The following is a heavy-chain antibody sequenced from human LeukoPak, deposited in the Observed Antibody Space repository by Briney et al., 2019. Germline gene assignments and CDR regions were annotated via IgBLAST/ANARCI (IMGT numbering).Heavy chain of an antibody. J-gene: IGHJ4*01. CDR1: GFTFSSYA. V-gene: IGHV3-23*01. CDR2: ISGSGGST. CDR3: ARDPQTWAVAGPLYYFDY. Sequence: GGSLRLSCAASGFTFSSYAMSWVRQAPGKGLEWVSAISGSGGSTYYADSVKGRFTISRDNSKNTLYLQMNSLRAEDTAVYYCARDPQTWAVAGPLYYFDYWGQGTLVTVSS. D-gene: IGHD6-19*01.